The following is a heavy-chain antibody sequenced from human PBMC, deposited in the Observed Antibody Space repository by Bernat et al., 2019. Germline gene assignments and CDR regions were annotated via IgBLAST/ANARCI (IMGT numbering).Heavy chain of an antibody. J-gene: IGHJ6*03. D-gene: IGHD6-19*01. Sequence: QVQLVQSGAEVKKPGASVKVSGKAPGYTFTSYGISWVRQAPGQGLEWMGWISAYNGNTNYAQKLQGRVTMTTDTTTSTAYLELRSLRSDDTAVYYCARSHIAVAGIPYHYYMDVWGKGTTVTVSS. CDR3: ARSHIAVAGIPYHYYMDV. V-gene: IGHV1-18*01. CDR2: ISAYNGNT. CDR1: GYTFTSYG.